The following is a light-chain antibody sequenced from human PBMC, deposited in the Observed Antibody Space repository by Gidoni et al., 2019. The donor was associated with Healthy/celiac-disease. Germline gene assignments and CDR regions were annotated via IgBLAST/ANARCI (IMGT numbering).Light chain of an antibody. CDR2: WAS. J-gene: IGKJ3*01. CDR3: QQYYSTPFT. Sequence: DIVMTQSQDSLAVSLGERATINCKSSQSVLYSSNHKNYLAWYQQKPGQPPKLLIYWASTRESGVPDRFSGSGSGTDFTLTISSLQAEDVAVYYCQQYYSTPFTFGPXTKVDIK. CDR1: QSVLYSSNHKNY. V-gene: IGKV4-1*01.